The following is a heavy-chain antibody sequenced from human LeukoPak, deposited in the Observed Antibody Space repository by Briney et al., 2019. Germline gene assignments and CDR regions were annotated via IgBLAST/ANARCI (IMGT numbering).Heavy chain of an antibody. J-gene: IGHJ6*03. CDR2: IRSKAYGGTT. V-gene: IGHV3-49*03. CDR1: GFTFGDYA. Sequence: GALRLSCTASGFTFGDYAMSWFRQAPGEGLEWVGFIRSKAYGGTTEYAASVKGRFTISRDDSKSIAYLQMNSLKTEDTAVYYCTRDRPTYDSSGYYYDSKYYYYMDVWGKGTTVTVSS. D-gene: IGHD3-22*01. CDR3: TRDRPTYDSSGYYYDSKYYYYMDV.